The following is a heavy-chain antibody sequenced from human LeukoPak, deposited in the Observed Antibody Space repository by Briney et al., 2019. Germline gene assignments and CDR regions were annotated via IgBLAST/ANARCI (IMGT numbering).Heavy chain of an antibody. J-gene: IGHJ3*02. CDR2: IFYNEGT. Sequence: PSETLSLTCTVSSGSFRTYYWSWIRQPPGKGLEWIGYIFYNEGTSYNPSLKSRVTISVDTPKNQLSLKVNSVTAADTAMYYCVKSNSRYQPWTLDIWGRGTMVTVSS. CDR3: VKSNSRYQPWTLDI. CDR1: SGSFRTYY. V-gene: IGHV4-59*01. D-gene: IGHD2-2*01.